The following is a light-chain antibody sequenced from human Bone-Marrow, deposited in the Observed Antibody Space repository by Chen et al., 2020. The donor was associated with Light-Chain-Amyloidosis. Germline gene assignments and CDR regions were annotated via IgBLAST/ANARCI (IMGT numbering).Light chain of an antibody. CDR3: SSYTITNTLV. CDR2: EVT. Sequence: QSALTQPASVSGSPGQLITISCTGTSSDVGGDNHVSWYQQHPDKAPKLMIYEVTNRPSWVPDRFSCSKSDNTAYLTISVLQTEDEADYFCSSYTITNTLVFGSGTRVTVL. V-gene: IGLV2-14*01. J-gene: IGLJ1*01. CDR1: SSDVGGDNH.